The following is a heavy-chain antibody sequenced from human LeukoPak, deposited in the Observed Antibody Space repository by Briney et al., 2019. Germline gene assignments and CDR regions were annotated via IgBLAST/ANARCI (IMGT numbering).Heavy chain of an antibody. Sequence: AASVKVSCKASGGTFSSYAISWVRQAPGQGLEWMGRIIPIFGTANYAQKFQGRVTITTDESTSTAYMELSSLRSEDTAVYYCARGEGWDYGSSGYYLAFDIWGQGTMVTVSS. CDR3: ARGEGWDYGSSGYYLAFDI. J-gene: IGHJ3*02. V-gene: IGHV1-69*05. D-gene: IGHD3-22*01. CDR2: IIPIFGTA. CDR1: GGTFSSYA.